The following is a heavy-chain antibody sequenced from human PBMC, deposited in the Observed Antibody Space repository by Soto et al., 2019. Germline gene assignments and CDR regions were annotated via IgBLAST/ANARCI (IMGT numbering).Heavy chain of an antibody. V-gene: IGHV1-69*06. J-gene: IGHJ6*02. CDR1: GGTFSRYA. CDR2: ISPMYGTA. Sequence: SVKVSCKASGGTFSRYAFSWVRQAPGQGPEWMGGISPMYGTANYAQKFQGRVTIIADRSTNTVYMELSSLRSEDTAVYYCARDLSGYYYGMDVWGQGTTVTVSS. CDR3: ARDLSGYYYGMDV.